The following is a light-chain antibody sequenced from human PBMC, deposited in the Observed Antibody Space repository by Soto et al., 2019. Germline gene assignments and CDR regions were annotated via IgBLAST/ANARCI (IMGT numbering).Light chain of an antibody. CDR3: QQLYTYPLT. CDR1: QDIFSY. J-gene: IGKJ4*01. V-gene: IGKV1-9*01. CDR2: AAS. Sequence: IQLTQSPSSLSASVGDRVTITCRASQDIFSYLAWYQQKAGKAPKLLIYAASTLQSGVPSRFSGSGSETDFTLTISSLQPEDFATYDCQQLYTYPLTFGGGTKVEIQ.